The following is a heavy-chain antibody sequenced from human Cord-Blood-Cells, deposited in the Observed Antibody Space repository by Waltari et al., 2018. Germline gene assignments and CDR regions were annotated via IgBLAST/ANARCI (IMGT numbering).Heavy chain of an antibody. CDR2: INHSGST. CDR3: ARHHADHDAFDI. V-gene: IGHV4-34*01. Sequence: QVQLQQWGAGLLKPSETLSLTCAVYGGSFSGYYWSWIRQPPGKGLEWIGEINHSGSTNYNPSLKSRVTISVDTSKNQFSLKLSSVTAADTAVYYCARHHADHDAFDIWGQGTMVTVSS. CDR1: GGSFSGYY. J-gene: IGHJ3*02.